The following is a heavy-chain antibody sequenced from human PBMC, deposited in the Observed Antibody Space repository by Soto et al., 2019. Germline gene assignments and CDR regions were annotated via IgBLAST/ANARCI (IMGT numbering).Heavy chain of an antibody. D-gene: IGHD1-1*01. CDR2: IIPTFGSA. V-gene: IGHV1-69*01. CDR3: ARGREMATSKFYFDY. J-gene: IGHJ4*02. Sequence: QVQLVQSGAEVKKPGSSVKVSCKASGGSFSTYAINWVRQAPGQGLEWMGGIIPTFGSANNAQEFQGRVTITADESTSAVFMELTSLRSADTAVYYCARGREMATSKFYFDYWGQGTLVTVSS. CDR1: GGSFSTYA.